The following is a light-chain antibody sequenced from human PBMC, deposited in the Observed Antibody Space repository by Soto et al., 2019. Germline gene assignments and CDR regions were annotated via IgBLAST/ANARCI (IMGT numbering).Light chain of an antibody. V-gene: IGLV1-47*01. CDR2: RNN. Sequence: QSMLTQPPSASGTPGQRVTISCSGSSSNIGSNYVYWYQQLPGTAPKLLIYRNNQRPSGVPDRFSGSKSGTSASLAISGLRSEDEADYYCAAWDDSLRVVFGGGTQLTVL. CDR3: AAWDDSLRVV. CDR1: SSNIGSNY. J-gene: IGLJ2*01.